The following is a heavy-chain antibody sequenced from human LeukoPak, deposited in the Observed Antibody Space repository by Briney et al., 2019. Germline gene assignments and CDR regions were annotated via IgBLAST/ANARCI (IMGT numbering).Heavy chain of an antibody. CDR3: ARESRVLIGDGYYLDS. J-gene: IGHJ4*02. CDR1: GGSISNYY. CDR2: LYIGRST. D-gene: IGHD3-3*01. V-gene: IGHV4-4*07. Sequence: PSETLSLTCTVSGGSISNYYWSWIRQPAGKGLEWIGRLYIGRSTDYNPSLKSRVTMSVDTSNNQFSLRLTSVTAADTAIYYCARESRVLIGDGYYLDSWGPGTLITVSS.